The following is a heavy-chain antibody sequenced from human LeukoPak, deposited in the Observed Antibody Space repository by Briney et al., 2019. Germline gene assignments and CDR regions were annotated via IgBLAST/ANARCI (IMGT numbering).Heavy chain of an antibody. CDR1: GFTFSSYA. J-gene: IGHJ4*02. CDR3: ARDLGDYGDY. V-gene: IGHV3-30*04. Sequence: GGSLRLSCAASGFTFSSYAMHWVRQAPGKGLEWVAVISYDGSNKYYADSVKGRFTISRGNSKNTLYLQMNSLRAEDTAVYYCARDLGDYGDYWGQGTLVTVSS. D-gene: IGHD4-17*01. CDR2: ISYDGSNK.